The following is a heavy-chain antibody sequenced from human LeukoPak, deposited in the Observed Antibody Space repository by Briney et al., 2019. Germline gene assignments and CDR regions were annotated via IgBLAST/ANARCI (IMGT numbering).Heavy chain of an antibody. CDR1: GFTFSSYA. D-gene: IGHD3-3*02. V-gene: IGHV3-64D*06. CDR3: VKGRTFSRDAFDI. CDR2: ISSSTNGDAT. J-gene: IGHJ3*02. Sequence: GGSLRLSCSASGFTFSSYASHWVRQAPGKGLEYVSAISSSTNGDATYNADSVKGGFTISRDNSKNTLYLQMSSLRAEDTAVYYCVKGRTFSRDAFDIWGQGTMVTVSS.